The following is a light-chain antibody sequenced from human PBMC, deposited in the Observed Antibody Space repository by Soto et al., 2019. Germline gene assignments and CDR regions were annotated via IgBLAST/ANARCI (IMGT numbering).Light chain of an antibody. Sequence: DIQMTQSPSSLSASVGDRVTITCRASQSIGKFLNWYQQKPGKAPSLLIYAASTLQSGVPSRFGGTGSGTYFTLTISSLQPEDSATYYCQESYTTPVTFGQGTKVDVK. V-gene: IGKV1-39*01. CDR3: QESYTTPVT. J-gene: IGKJ1*01. CDR2: AAS. CDR1: QSIGKF.